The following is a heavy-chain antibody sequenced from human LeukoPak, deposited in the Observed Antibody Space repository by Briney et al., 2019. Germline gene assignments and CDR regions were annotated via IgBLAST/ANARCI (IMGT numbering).Heavy chain of an antibody. Sequence: GGSLRLSCVASGFPFSSYWMTWVRQAPGKGLERVANIKQDGSKKSYVDSVKGRFTISRDNAKNSLYLQMNSLRAEDTAIYYCTRVGYIDEGIDYWGQGTLVTVSS. CDR3: TRVGYIDEGIDY. V-gene: IGHV3-7*04. CDR1: GFPFSSYW. CDR2: IKQDGSKK. D-gene: IGHD5-24*01. J-gene: IGHJ4*02.